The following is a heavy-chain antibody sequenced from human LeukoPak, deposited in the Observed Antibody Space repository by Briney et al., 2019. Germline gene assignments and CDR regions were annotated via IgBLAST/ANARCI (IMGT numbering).Heavy chain of an antibody. CDR1: GFTLSSYS. CDR3: AKPYYYDSSGYYEYYFDY. J-gene: IGHJ4*02. CDR2: ISGSGGST. D-gene: IGHD3-22*01. Sequence: PGGSLRLSCAASGFTLSSYSMNWVRQAPGKGLEWVSAISGSGGSTYYADSVKGRFTISRDNSKNTLYLQMNSLRAEDTAVYYCAKPYYYDSSGYYEYYFDYWGQGTLVTVSS. V-gene: IGHV3-23*01.